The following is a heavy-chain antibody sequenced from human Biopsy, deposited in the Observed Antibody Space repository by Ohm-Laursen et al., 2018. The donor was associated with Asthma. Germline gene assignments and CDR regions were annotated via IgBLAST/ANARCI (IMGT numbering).Heavy chain of an antibody. J-gene: IGHJ6*02. CDR1: GFTFNSYW. CDR3: ARGGYCTSPTCPWGRYATDV. Sequence: SLRLSCPASGFTFNSYWMSWVRQAPGKGLEWVANIKKDGSEEYYVDSVKGRFTISRDNAKNSLFLHMNSLRAGDSAVYYCARGGYCTSPTCPWGRYATDVWGQGTTVTVSS. V-gene: IGHV3-7*01. D-gene: IGHD2-8*01. CDR2: IKKDGSEE.